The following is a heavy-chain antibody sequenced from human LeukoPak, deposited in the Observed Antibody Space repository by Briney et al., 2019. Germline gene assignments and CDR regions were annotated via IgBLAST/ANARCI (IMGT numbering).Heavy chain of an antibody. V-gene: IGHV4-61*10. CDR2: ISSSGST. Sequence: SETLSLTCTVSGDSLSSGDYYWSWIRQPAGKGLEWIGRISSSGSTNYNPSLKSRVTISVDTSKNQFSLKLSSVTAADTAVYYCARESPYNWNYDTPYFDYWGQGTLVTVSS. CDR1: GDSLSSGDYY. D-gene: IGHD1-7*01. CDR3: ARESPYNWNYDTPYFDY. J-gene: IGHJ4*02.